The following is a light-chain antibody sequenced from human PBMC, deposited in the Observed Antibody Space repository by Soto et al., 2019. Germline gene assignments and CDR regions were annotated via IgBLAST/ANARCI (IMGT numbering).Light chain of an antibody. CDR1: QSISDW. CDR3: LQYNGYYRT. CDR2: DAS. Sequence: DIQMTQSPSTLSASVGDRVTITCRASQSISDWLAWFQLKPGKAPKLLIYDASSLESGVPSRFSGSGSGTEFTLTISSLQPDDFATYYCLQYNGYYRTFGQGTKVE. J-gene: IGKJ1*01. V-gene: IGKV1-5*01.